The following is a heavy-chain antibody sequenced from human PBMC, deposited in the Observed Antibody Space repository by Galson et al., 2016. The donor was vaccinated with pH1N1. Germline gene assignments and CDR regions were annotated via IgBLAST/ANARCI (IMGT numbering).Heavy chain of an antibody. D-gene: IGHD3-16*01. V-gene: IGHV5-51*03. J-gene: IGHJ4*02. CDR1: GYDFSNYW. CDR2: ISPGYSDT. Sequence: QSGAEVKKPGESLKISCTGSGYDFSNYWIGWVRQMPGKGLEWMGIISPGYSDTRYSPSFPGQVTIPADTSIDTPFLRWNSLKASDTPMYYCARHRGGGGGGSYYFVCWGQGALVTVSS. CDR3: ARHRGGGGGGSYYFVC.